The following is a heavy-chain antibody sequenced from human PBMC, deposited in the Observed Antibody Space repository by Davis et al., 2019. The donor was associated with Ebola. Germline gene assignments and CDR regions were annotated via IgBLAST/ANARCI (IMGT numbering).Heavy chain of an antibody. CDR1: GYTITGYD. CDR2: MNPNSGNT. D-gene: IGHD6-13*01. V-gene: IGHV1-8*01. Sequence: ASVHVSCKASGYTITGYDINWVRQATGQGLEWMGWMNPNSGNTGYAQKRQGRVTMTTDTSTSTAYMELRSLRSDDTAVYYSARDGSSSWYYYYYGMDVWGKGTTVTVSS. CDR3: ARDGSSSWYYYYYGMDV. J-gene: IGHJ6*04.